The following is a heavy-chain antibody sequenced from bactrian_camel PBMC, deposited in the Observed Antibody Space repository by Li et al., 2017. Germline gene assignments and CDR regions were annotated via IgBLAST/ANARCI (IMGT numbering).Heavy chain of an antibody. V-gene: IGHV3S14*01. CDR2: LDTDGKT. Sequence: HVQLVESGGGSVQAGGSLRLSCEVSGTTVRSHCMAWFRQAPGKEREAVATLDTDGKTWYSVAVEERFSICKDNARNVLFLQMNTLKPDDTATYYCATRTATWCALSETYYSPWGQGTQVTVS. D-gene: IGHD2*01. CDR1: GTTVRSHC. J-gene: IGHJ4*01. CDR3: ATRTATWCALSETYYSP.